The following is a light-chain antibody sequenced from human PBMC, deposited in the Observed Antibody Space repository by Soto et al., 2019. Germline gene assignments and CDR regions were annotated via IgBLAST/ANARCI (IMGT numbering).Light chain of an antibody. Sequence: DIQMTQSPSSLSASVGDRVTITCRASQSISSYLSWYQQKSGKAPKLLIYAASSLLSGVPSRFSGSGSGTDFTLTINSLQPEDFATYYGQQSYNAPPYTFGQGTKLEVK. J-gene: IGKJ2*01. CDR2: AAS. V-gene: IGKV1-39*01. CDR3: QQSYNAPPYT. CDR1: QSISSY.